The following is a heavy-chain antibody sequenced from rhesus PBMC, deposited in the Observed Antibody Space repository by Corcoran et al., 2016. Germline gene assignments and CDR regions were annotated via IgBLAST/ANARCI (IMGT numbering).Heavy chain of an antibody. CDR3: ARGGCSGIYCFYYFDY. D-gene: IGHD2-27*01. J-gene: IGHJ4*01. V-gene: IGHV2-174*01. Sequence: QVTLKESGPALVKPTQTLTLTCPFSRFSLTTSGMGVGWIRQPPGKALEWLALIYWDDDKRYSTSLKSRLTISKDTSKNQVVLTMTNMDPVDTATYYCARGGCSGIYCFYYFDYWGQGVLVTVSS. CDR2: IYWDDDK. CDR1: RFSLTTSGMG.